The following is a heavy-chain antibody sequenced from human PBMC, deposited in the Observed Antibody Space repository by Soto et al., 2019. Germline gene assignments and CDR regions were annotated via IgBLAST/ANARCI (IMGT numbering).Heavy chain of an antibody. CDR2: IIPILGIA. V-gene: IGHV1-69*02. D-gene: IGHD3-10*01. CDR3: ASWNGYYGSGSYYASDY. CDR1: GGTFSSYT. Sequence: SVKVSCKASGGTFSSYTISWVRQAPGQGLEWMGRIIPILGIANYAQKFQGRVTITADKSTSTAYMELSSLRSEDTAVYYCASWNGYYGSGSYYASDYWGQGTLVTVSS. J-gene: IGHJ4*02.